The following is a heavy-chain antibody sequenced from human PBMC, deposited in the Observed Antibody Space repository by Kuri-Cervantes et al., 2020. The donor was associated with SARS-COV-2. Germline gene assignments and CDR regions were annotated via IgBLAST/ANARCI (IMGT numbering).Heavy chain of an antibody. CDR1: GGPVNSGSYY. V-gene: IGHV4-61*01. CDR2: IFYSGRT. CDR3: ARTQSGTLFGVVATFDS. D-gene: IGHD3-3*01. Sequence: SGTLSLTCTVSGGPVNSGSYYWSWIRQPPGKGLEWIGDIFYSGRTNYNPSLKSRITMSVDTSKDQFSLKFTSVTAADTAVYYCARTQSGTLFGVVATFDSWGQGILVTVSS. J-gene: IGHJ4*02.